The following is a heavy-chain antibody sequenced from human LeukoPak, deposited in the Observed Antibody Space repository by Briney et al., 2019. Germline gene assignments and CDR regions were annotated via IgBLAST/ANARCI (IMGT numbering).Heavy chain of an antibody. Sequence: GGSLRLSCAASGFTFSSYDMHWVRQAPGKGLEWVAAISYDGSNKYYADSVKGRFTISRDNSKNTLYLQMNSLRVEDTAVYYCARDLTSRLGSVWGQGTTVTVSS. V-gene: IGHV3-30*03. CDR1: GFTFSSYD. J-gene: IGHJ6*02. CDR3: ARDLTSRLGSV. D-gene: IGHD3-16*01. CDR2: ISYDGSNK.